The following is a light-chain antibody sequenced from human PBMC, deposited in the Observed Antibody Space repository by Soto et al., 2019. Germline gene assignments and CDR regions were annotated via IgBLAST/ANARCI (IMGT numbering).Light chain of an antibody. Sequence: QSALTQPRSVSGFPGQSVTISCAGISNDVGVYTFVSWYQHHPDKAPKLIIYDVFHRPSGVPDRFSGSRSGNTASLTVSGVQAEDEADYYCRSYASNFVMFGGGTKVTVL. J-gene: IGLJ3*02. CDR1: SNDVGVYTF. CDR3: RSYASNFVM. V-gene: IGLV2-11*01. CDR2: DVF.